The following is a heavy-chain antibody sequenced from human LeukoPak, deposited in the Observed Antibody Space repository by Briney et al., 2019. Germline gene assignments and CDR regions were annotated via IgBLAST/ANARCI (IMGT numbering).Heavy chain of an antibody. CDR3: ARSEYYYGSGSKRHKGGWFDP. D-gene: IGHD3-10*01. CDR2: IIPIFGTA. CDR1: GYTFTSYA. Sequence: ASVKVSCKASGYTFTSYAISWVRRAPGQGLEWMGGIIPIFGTANYAQKLQGRVTITADESTSTAYMELSSLRSEDTAVYYCARSEYYYGSGSKRHKGGWFDPWGQGTLVTVYS. V-gene: IGHV1-69*13. J-gene: IGHJ5*02.